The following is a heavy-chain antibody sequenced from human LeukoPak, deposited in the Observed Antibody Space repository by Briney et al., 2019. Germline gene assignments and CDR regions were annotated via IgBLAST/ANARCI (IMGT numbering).Heavy chain of an antibody. V-gene: IGHV3-74*01. CDR2: ISTDGSET. J-gene: IGHJ4*02. CDR1: GFSFSSYW. D-gene: IGHD2-15*01. Sequence: GGSLGLSCAASGFSFSSYWMHCVRQAPGKGLVWVSCISTDGSETRYADSVKGRFTISRDNAKNTLYLQMNSLTAEDTAVYYCATCSGGRCYSKGFDYWGQGTLVTVSS. CDR3: ATCSGGRCYSKGFDY.